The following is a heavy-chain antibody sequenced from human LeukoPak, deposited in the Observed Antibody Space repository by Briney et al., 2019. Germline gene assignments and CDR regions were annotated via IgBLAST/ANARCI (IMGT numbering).Heavy chain of an antibody. CDR1: GFTFCSYA. D-gene: IGHD5-18*01. Sequence: GGSLRLSCAASGFTFCSYAMHWVRQAPGKGLEWVAVISYDGSNKYYADSVKGRFTISRDNSKNTLYLQMNSLRAEDTAVYYCAKAFGYSYGYRPYFDYWGQGTLVTVSS. CDR3: AKAFGYSYGYRPYFDY. J-gene: IGHJ4*02. V-gene: IGHV3-30-3*01. CDR2: ISYDGSNK.